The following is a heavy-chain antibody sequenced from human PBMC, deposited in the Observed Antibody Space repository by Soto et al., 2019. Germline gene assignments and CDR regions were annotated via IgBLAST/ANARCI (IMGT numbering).Heavy chain of an antibody. CDR2: IDWDDDK. V-gene: IGHV2-70*01. CDR3: ARSIYTGGYYGMDV. D-gene: IGHD3-3*01. CDR1: GFSLSTSGMC. J-gene: IGHJ6*04. Sequence: SGPTLVNPTQTLTLTCTFSGFSLSTSGMCVSWIRQPPGKALEWLALIDWDDDKYYSTSLKTRLTISKDTSKNQVVLTMTNMDPVDTATYYCARSIYTGGYYGMDVWGKGTTVTVSS.